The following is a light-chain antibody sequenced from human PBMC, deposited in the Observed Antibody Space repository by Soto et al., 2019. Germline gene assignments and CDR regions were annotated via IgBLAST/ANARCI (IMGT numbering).Light chain of an antibody. J-gene: IGLJ3*02. CDR3: AAWNDSLSGPSWV. V-gene: IGLV1-47*02. Sequence: QSVLTQPPSASGTPGQRVTISCSGSSSTIGSYYEYWYQQLPGTAPKLLIYSDNQRPSGVPDRFSGSKSGTSASLAISGLRSEDGGECYCAAWNDSLSGPSWVFGGGTKVTVL. CDR1: SSTIGSYY. CDR2: SDN.